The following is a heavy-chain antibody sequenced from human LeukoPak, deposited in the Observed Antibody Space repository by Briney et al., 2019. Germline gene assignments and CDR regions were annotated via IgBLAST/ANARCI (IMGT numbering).Heavy chain of an antibody. CDR1: GGTFSSYA. D-gene: IGHD3-3*01. Sequence: GASVKVSCKASGGTFSSYAISWVRQAPGQGLEWMGRIIPILGIANYAQKFQGRVTITADESTSTAYMELSSLRSEDTAVYYCALGSTIFGVPYEPFGYWGQGTLVTISS. CDR2: IIPILGIA. CDR3: ALGSTIFGVPYEPFGY. V-gene: IGHV1-69*04. J-gene: IGHJ4*02.